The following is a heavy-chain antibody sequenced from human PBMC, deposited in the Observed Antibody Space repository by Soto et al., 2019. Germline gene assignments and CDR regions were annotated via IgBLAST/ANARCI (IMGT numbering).Heavy chain of an antibody. CDR3: AREGPAPYYYYGMDA. J-gene: IGHJ6*04. Sequence: QVQLVQSRGEVKKPGASVKVSCKTSGYSFTTYGISWVRQAPGQGLEWMGWISGYNGNPNYAQNLQGRVTMTTDTSTSTAYMELRSLRADDTAVYYCAREGPAPYYYYGMDAWGKGSTVTVSS. CDR2: ISGYNGNP. CDR1: GYSFTTYG. V-gene: IGHV1-18*01.